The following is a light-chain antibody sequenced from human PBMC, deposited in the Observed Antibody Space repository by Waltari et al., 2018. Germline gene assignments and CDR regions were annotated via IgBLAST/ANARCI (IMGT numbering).Light chain of an antibody. J-gene: IGLJ2*01. V-gene: IGLV1-47*01. CDR2: RNN. CDR3: AAWDDSLSGQGV. CDR1: SSNIGSNY. Sequence: QSVLTQPPSASGTPGQRVTISCSGSSSNIGSNYVYWYQQLPGTAPKLLIDRNNQRPSGVPVRFSGSKSGTSASLAISGLRSEDEADYYCAAWDDSLSGQGVFGGGTKLTVL.